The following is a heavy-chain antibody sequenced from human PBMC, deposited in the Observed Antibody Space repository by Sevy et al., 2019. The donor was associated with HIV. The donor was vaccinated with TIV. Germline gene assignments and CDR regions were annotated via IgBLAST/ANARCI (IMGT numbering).Heavy chain of an antibody. CDR1: GGSISSSTYY. CDR3: ARLGGLRFFDWSSLNYFDY. V-gene: IGHV4-39*01. J-gene: IGHJ4*02. D-gene: IGHD3-9*01. CDR2: VYFTGSA. Sequence: SETLSLTCSVSGGSISSSTYYWGWIRQRPGRGLEWNASVYFTGSAYYNPSLKSRVTMSVDTSKNEFSLKVNSVTAADTAVYYCARLGGLRFFDWSSLNYFDYWGQGTLVTVSS.